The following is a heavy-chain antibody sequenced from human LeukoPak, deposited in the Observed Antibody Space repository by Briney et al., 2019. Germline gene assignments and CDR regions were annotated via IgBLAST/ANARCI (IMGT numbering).Heavy chain of an antibody. CDR1: GGSINYYY. D-gene: IGHD6-13*01. Sequence: PSETLSLTCTVSGGSINYYYWTWIRQPPGKGLEWIGHIYYSGSTNYNSSLKSRVTISVDTSRNQFSLKLSSLTAADTAVYYCARGKAAAASTLPFDPWGQGTLVTVSS. CDR2: IYYSGST. J-gene: IGHJ5*02. CDR3: ARGKAAAASTLPFDP. V-gene: IGHV4-59*01.